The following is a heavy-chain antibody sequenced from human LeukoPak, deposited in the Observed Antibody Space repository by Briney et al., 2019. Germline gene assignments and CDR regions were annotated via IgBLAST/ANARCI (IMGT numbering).Heavy chain of an antibody. CDR3: AKSPAINYYDSSGYAFDI. CDR2: ISGSGGST. J-gene: IGHJ3*02. Sequence: GGSLRLSCAASGFTFSSYAMSWVRQAPGKGLEWVSAISGSGGSTYYADSVKGRFTISRDNSKNTLYLQMNGLRAEDTAVYYCAKSPAINYYDSSGYAFDIWGQGTMVTVSS. V-gene: IGHV3-23*01. CDR1: GFTFSSYA. D-gene: IGHD3-22*01.